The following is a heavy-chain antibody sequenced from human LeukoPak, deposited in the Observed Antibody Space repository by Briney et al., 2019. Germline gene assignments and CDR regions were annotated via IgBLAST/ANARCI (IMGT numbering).Heavy chain of an antibody. CDR3: ARERYSFIYYFYGVDV. Sequence: SETLSLTCTVSGGSISIHYWSWIRQPAGKGLEWIGRIYSSETTNYNPSLKSRVTMSVDTSKNQFSLKLSSVTAADTAVYYCARERYSFIYYFYGVDVWGQGTTVTVSS. D-gene: IGHD1-20*01. J-gene: IGHJ6*02. V-gene: IGHV4-4*07. CDR1: GGSISIHY. CDR2: IYSSETT.